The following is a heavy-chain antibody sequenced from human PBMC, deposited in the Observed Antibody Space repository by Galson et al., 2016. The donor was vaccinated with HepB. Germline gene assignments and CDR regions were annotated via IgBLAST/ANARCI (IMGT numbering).Heavy chain of an antibody. J-gene: IGHJ4*02. CDR3: ATYNVSLGDYNAFDF. CDR1: GYHFLSYG. D-gene: IGHD4-17*01. CDR2: ISTYNGNR. Sequence: SVKVSCKASGYHFLSYGISWVRQAPGQGLEWMGWISTYNGNRHSAQKVNDRLTLTTDTSKGTAYMELRSLTSADTAVYYCATYNVSLGDYNAFDFWGQGTLVTVSS. V-gene: IGHV1-18*01.